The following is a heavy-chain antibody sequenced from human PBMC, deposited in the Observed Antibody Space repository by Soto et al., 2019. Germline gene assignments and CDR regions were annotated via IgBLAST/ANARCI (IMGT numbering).Heavy chain of an antibody. V-gene: IGHV3-72*01. CDR3: ADLTWSGSYLP. D-gene: IGHD3-3*01. CDR2: IRNAARSYST. CDR1: GFTLSNHY. J-gene: IGHJ5*02. Sequence: EVQLVESGGALVQPGGSLRLSCVASGFTLSNHYMDWVRQAPGKGLEWIGLIRNAARSYSTEHAASVKGRFTISRDGSKNALYLQMIRLRTEDTAVYYCADLTWSGSYLPWGQGTLVTVSS.